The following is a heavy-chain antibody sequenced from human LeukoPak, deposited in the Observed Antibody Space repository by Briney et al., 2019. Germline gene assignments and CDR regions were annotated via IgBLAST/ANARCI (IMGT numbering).Heavy chain of an antibody. CDR3: AREEVGGYCSSTSCSGYFDY. J-gene: IGHJ4*02. D-gene: IGHD2-2*03. CDR1: GYAFTGYY. V-gene: IGHV1-2*02. CDR2: INPNSGGT. Sequence: ASVKVSCKASGYAFTGYYMHWVRQAPGQGLEWMGWINPNSGGTNYAQKFQGRVTMTRDTSISTAYMELSRLRSDDTALYYCAREEVGGYCSSTSCSGYFDYWGQGTLVTVSS.